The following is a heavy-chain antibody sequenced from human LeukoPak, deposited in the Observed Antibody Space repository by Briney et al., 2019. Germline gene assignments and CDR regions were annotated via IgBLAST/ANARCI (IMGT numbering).Heavy chain of an antibody. D-gene: IGHD3-22*01. V-gene: IGHV3-7*01. CDR1: GFTFSNYW. J-gene: IGHJ3*02. Sequence: GGSLTLSCAGSGFTFSNYWMTWVRRAPGKGLEGVANIRRDGSETHYVDSVRGRFTISRDNAKNSLYLQMHSLRAEDTAVYYFSRDDTHYGISGSFYDAFDIWGQGTMVTVSS. CDR3: SRDDTHYGISGSFYDAFDI. CDR2: IRRDGSET.